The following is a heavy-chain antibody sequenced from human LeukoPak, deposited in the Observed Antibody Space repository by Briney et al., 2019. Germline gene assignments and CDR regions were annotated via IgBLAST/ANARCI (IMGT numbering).Heavy chain of an antibody. V-gene: IGHV1-8*01. D-gene: IGHD2-21*02. CDR3: ARGPPVEYCGGDCYSVGY. CDR2: MNPNSGNT. Sequence: ASVKVSCKASGYTFTSYDINWVRQATGQGLEWMGWMNPNSGNTGYAQKFQGRVTMTRNTSISTAYMELSSLRSEDTAVYYCARGPPVEYCGGDCYSVGYWGQGTLVTVSS. J-gene: IGHJ4*02. CDR1: GYTFTSYD.